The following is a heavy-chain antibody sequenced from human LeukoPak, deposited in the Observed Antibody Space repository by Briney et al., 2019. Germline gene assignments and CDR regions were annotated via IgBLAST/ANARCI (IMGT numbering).Heavy chain of an antibody. D-gene: IGHD3-10*01. CDR1: GFTFSSYG. CDR3: ARDRRSYYGSGSYPDY. CDR2: IWYDGSNK. V-gene: IGHV3-33*01. J-gene: IGHJ4*02. Sequence: GRSLRLSCAASGFTFSSYGKHWVRQAPGKGLEWVAVIWYDGSNKYYADSVKGRFTISRDNSKNTLYLQMNSLRAEDTAVYYCARDRRSYYGSGSYPDYWGQGTLVTVSS.